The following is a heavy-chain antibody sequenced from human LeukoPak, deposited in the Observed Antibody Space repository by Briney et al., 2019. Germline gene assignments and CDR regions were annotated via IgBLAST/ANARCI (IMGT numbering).Heavy chain of an antibody. CDR1: GGTFSSYA. J-gene: IGHJ1*01. D-gene: IGHD4-17*01. CDR3: AREDDYGANGYFQH. Sequence: ASVKVSCKASGGTFSSYAISWVRQAPGQGLEWMGGIIPIFGTANYAQKFQGRVTITADESTSTAYMELSSLRSEDTAVYYCAREDDYGANGYFQHWGQGTLVTVSS. CDR2: IIPIFGTA. V-gene: IGHV1-69*13.